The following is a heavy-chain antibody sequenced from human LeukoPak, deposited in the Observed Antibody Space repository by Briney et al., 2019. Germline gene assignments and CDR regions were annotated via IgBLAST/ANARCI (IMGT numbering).Heavy chain of an antibody. J-gene: IGHJ4*02. CDR3: ARRGLVRFDY. D-gene: IGHD6-19*01. V-gene: IGHV4-34*01. CDR2: INHSGST. Sequence: SETLSLTCAVYGGSFSGYYWSCIRQPPGKGLEWIGEINHSGSTNYNPSLKSRVTISVDTSKNQFSLKLSSVTAADTAVYYCARRGLVRFDYWGQGTLVTVSS. CDR1: GGSFSGYY.